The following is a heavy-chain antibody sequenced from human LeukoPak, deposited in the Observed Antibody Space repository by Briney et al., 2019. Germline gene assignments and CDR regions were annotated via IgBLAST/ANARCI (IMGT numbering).Heavy chain of an antibody. V-gene: IGHV4-59*01. CDR1: GVSINNYY. CDR3: AALVGPTKAVDY. CDR2: IYCSGTTTYN. Sequence: SETLSLTCTVSGVSINNYYWSWVRQPPGKALEWLGYIYCSGTTTYNNYPPSLKRRVTISLDTSNTQFSLKLSSVTAADTAVYYCAALVGPTKAVDYWGQGTLVTVSS. D-gene: IGHD1-26*01. J-gene: IGHJ4*02.